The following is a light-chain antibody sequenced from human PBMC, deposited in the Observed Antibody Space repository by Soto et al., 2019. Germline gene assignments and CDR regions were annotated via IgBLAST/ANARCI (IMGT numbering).Light chain of an antibody. Sequence: SYELTQPPSVSVATGKTARSTCGGNNIGSKSVHWYQQKPGQAPVLVIYYDSDRPSGIPERFSGSNSGNTATLTISRVEAGDEADYYCQVWDSSSDYVVFGGGTKLTVL. J-gene: IGLJ3*02. CDR3: QVWDSSSDYVV. CDR1: NIGSKS. V-gene: IGLV3-21*04. CDR2: YDS.